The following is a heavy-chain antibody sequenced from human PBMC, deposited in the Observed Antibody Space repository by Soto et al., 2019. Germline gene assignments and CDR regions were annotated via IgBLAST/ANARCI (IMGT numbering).Heavy chain of an antibody. D-gene: IGHD2-2*01. CDR3: ASSPSRRGVPAKVYGMDV. CDR1: GFTFSSYG. Sequence: QVQLVESGGGVVQPGRSLRLSCAASGFTFSSYGMHWVRQAPGKGLEWVAVIWYDGSNKYYADSVKGRFTISRDNSKNTLYLQLNRLRAEDTAVYYCASSPSRRGVPAKVYGMDVWGQGTTVTVSS. CDR2: IWYDGSNK. V-gene: IGHV3-33*01. J-gene: IGHJ6*02.